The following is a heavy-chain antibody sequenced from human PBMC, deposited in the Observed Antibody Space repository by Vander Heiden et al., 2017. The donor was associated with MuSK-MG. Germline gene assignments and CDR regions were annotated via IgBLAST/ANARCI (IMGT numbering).Heavy chain of an antibody. Sequence: EVQLVESGGGLVQPGGSLRLSCAASGFTFSSSEMNWVRQAPGKGLEWVSYISSSGSTIYYADSVKGRFTISRDNAKNSLYLQMNSLRAEETAVYYCARDGRGVVAATRSRWFDPWGQGTLVTVSS. CDR3: ARDGRGVVAATRSRWFDP. D-gene: IGHD2-15*01. CDR2: ISSSGSTI. V-gene: IGHV3-48*03. CDR1: GFTFSSSE. J-gene: IGHJ5*02.